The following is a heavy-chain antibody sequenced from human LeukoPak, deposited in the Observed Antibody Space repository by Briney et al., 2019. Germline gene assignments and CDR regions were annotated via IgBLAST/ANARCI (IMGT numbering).Heavy chain of an antibody. Sequence: PSETLSLTCNVSGGSISSYYWSWIRQPAGKGLEWIGRIYTTATTDYNPSLKGRVTMSLDTTQNQYSLKLTSVTAADTAVYYCAIGPQWLGFDYWGQGSLVTVSS. V-gene: IGHV4-4*07. J-gene: IGHJ4*02. CDR1: GGSISSYY. CDR2: IYTTATT. D-gene: IGHD6-19*01. CDR3: AIGPQWLGFDY.